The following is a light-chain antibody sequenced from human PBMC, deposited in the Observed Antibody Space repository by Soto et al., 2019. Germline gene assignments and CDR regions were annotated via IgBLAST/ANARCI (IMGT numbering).Light chain of an antibody. J-gene: IGKJ1*01. CDR1: QSLLHSNGYSY. CDR3: MQALQTPLT. CDR2: LGS. V-gene: IGKV2-28*01. Sequence: DFVMTQSPLSLPVTPGEPASISCRSSQSLLHSNGYSYLDWYLQKPGQSPQLLIYLGSNRASGVPDRFSGSGSGTDFTLKISRVEAEDVGFYYCMQALQTPLTFGQGTKVEIK.